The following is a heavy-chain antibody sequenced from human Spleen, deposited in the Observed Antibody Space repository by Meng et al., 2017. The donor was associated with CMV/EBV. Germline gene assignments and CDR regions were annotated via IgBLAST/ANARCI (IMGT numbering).Heavy chain of an antibody. V-gene: IGHV3-74*01. J-gene: IGHJ6*02. CDR3: AREGYYDFWSGYYPPYYYYGMDV. D-gene: IGHD3-3*01. CDR2: INSDGSST. CDR1: GFSITNYA. Sequence: GESLKISCAASGFSITNYAVSWVRQAPGEGLVWVSRINSDGSSTSYADSVKGRFTISRDNAKNTLYLQMNSLRAEDTAVYYCAREGYYDFWSGYYPPYYYYGMDVWGQGTTVTVSS.